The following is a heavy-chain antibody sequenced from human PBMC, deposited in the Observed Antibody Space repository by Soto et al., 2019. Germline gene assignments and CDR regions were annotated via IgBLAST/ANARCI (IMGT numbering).Heavy chain of an antibody. CDR3: ARNNWNDAGFDY. V-gene: IGHV4-59*01. D-gene: IGHD1-1*01. CDR2: IYYSGST. Sequence: QVQLQESGPGLVKPSETLSLTCTVSGGSISSYYWSWIRQPPGKGLEWIGYIYYSGSTNYNPSLKSLVTISVDTSKNQFSLKLSSVTAADTAVYYCARNNWNDAGFDYWGQGTLVTVSS. J-gene: IGHJ4*02. CDR1: GGSISSYY.